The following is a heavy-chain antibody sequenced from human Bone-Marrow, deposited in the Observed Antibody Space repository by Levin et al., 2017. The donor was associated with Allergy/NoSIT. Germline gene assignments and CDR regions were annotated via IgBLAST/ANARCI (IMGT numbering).Heavy chain of an antibody. Sequence: LSLTCAASGFTFSSYWMTWVRQAPGKGLEWVANIKQDGSEVYYVDSVKGRFTVSRDNAKNSLYLQMNSLRAEDTAVYYCARRNFGVLTWFDPWGQGTQVTVSS. J-gene: IGHJ5*02. CDR3: ARRNFGVLTWFDP. CDR1: GFTFSSYW. V-gene: IGHV3-7*01. CDR2: IKQDGSEV. D-gene: IGHD3-3*01.